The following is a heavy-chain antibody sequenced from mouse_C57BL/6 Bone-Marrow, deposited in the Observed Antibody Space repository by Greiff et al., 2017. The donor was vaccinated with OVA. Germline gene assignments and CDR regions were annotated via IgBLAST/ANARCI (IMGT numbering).Heavy chain of an antibody. D-gene: IGHD2-2*01. J-gene: IGHJ2*01. CDR3: ARDGYDLGY. V-gene: IGHV1-26*01. Sequence: VQLQQSGPELVKPGASVKISCKASGYTFTDYYMNWVKQSHGKSLEWIGDINPNNGGTSYNQKFKGKATLTVDKSSSTAYMELRSLTSEDSAVYYCARDGYDLGYWGQGTTLTVSS. CDR1: GYTFTDYY. CDR2: INPNNGGT.